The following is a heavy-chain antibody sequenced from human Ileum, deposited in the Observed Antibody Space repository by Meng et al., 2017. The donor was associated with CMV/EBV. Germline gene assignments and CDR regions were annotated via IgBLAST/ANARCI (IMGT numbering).Heavy chain of an antibody. CDR1: GDTFITYT. D-gene: IGHD2/OR15-2a*01. V-gene: IGHV1-69*04. CDR2: IIPFLDVS. CDR3: AREAHFSFDL. J-gene: IGHJ4*02. Sequence: YCEASGDTFITYTITWVRQAPGQGLEWMGNIIPFLDVSKYAQKFQGRVTFTTDRSTNTIYMELSSLRSDDTAMYFCAREAHFSFDLWGQGTLVTVSS.